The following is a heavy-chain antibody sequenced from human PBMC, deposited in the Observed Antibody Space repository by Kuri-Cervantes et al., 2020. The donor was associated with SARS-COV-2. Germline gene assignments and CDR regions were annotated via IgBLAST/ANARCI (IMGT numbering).Heavy chain of an antibody. V-gene: IGHV1-18*04. CDR3: ARATHYDSSGYYYSFDY. J-gene: IGHJ4*02. CDR2: ISAYNGNT. CDR1: GYTFTGYY. Sequence: ASVKVSCKASGYTFTGYYMHWVRQAPGQGLEWMGWISAYNGNTNYAQKLQGRVTMTTDTSTSTAYIELRSLRSEDTAVYYCARATHYDSSGYYYSFDYWGQGTLVTVSS. D-gene: IGHD3-22*01.